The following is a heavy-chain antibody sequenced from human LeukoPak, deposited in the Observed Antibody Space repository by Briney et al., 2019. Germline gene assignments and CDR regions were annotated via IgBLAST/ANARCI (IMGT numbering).Heavy chain of an antibody. CDR2: IYYSGST. Sequence: PSETLSLTCTVSGSSISSSSYYWGWIRQPPGKGLEWIGSIYYSGSTYYNPSLKSRVTISVDTSKNQFSLKLSSVTAADTAVYYCARQAYAYYYYMDVWGKGTTVTVSS. CDR3: ARQAYAYYYYMDV. J-gene: IGHJ6*03. V-gene: IGHV4-39*01. D-gene: IGHD4-17*01. CDR1: GSSISSSSYY.